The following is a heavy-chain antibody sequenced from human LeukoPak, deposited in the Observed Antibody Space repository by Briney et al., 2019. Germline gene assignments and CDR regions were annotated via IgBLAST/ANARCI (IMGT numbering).Heavy chain of an antibody. V-gene: IGHV4-31*03. J-gene: IGHJ6*02. Sequence: SETLSLTCTVSGGSISSGGYYWSWIRQHPGKGLEWIGYIYYSGSTYYNPSLKSRVTISVDTSKNQFSLKLSSVTAADTAVYYCARGSVRGVMNGMDVWGQGTTVTVSS. D-gene: IGHD3-10*01. CDR2: IYYSGST. CDR1: GGSISSGGYY. CDR3: ARGSVRGVMNGMDV.